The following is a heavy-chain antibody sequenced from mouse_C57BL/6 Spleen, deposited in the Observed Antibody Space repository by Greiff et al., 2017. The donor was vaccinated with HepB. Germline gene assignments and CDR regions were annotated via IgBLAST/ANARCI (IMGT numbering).Heavy chain of an antibody. D-gene: IGHD1-1*01. CDR2: IHPNSGST. Sequence: QVQLQQPGAELVKPGASVKLSCKASGYTFTSYWMHWVKQRPGQGLEWIGMIHPNSGSTNYNEKFKSKATLTVDKSSSPAYMQLSSLTSEDSAVYYCASYGSSYRWYFDVWGTGTTVTVSS. CDR1: GYTFTSYW. CDR3: ASYGSSYRWYFDV. V-gene: IGHV1-64*01. J-gene: IGHJ1*03.